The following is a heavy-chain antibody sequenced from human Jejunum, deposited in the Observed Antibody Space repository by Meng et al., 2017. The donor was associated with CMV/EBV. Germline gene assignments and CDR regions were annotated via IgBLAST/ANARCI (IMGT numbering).Heavy chain of an antibody. J-gene: IGHJ4*02. CDR3: ARVFIGGNSDYFDY. CDR1: GGSISSYD. CDR2: IYDSGST. Sequence: VSGGSISSYDWSWIRQPPGKGLEWIGYIYDSGSTNYNPSLQSRVTISVDTSKNQFSLKLSSVTAADTAVYYCARVFIGGNSDYFDYWGQGTLVTVSS. V-gene: IGHV4-59*01. D-gene: IGHD4-23*01.